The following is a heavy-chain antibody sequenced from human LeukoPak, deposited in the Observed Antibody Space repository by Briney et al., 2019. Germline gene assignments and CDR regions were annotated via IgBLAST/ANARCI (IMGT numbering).Heavy chain of an antibody. J-gene: IGHJ5*02. CDR1: GGSISGYY. V-gene: IGHV4-59*01. D-gene: IGHD1-14*01. CDR3: ARALYNNNGWFDP. CDR2: VYHSGST. Sequence: SETLSLTCTVSGGSISGYYWSWVRQPPGKGLEWIGYVYHSGSTNYNPSLKRRVTISVDTSKNQSSLRLDSVIAADTAVYYCARALYNNNGWFDPWGQGTLVTVSP.